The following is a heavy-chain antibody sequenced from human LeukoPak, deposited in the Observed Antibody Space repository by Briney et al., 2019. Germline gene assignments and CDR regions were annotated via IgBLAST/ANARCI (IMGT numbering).Heavy chain of an antibody. V-gene: IGHV5-51*01. D-gene: IGHD6-6*01. Sequence: GESLKISCKGSGYNFATYWIVWVRQMPGKGLEWMGIIYPGDSDTRYSPSFQGQVTISADKSISTAYLQWSSLRASDTAIYYCAREYSSSSGGYWGQGTLVTVSS. CDR1: GYNFATYW. J-gene: IGHJ4*02. CDR2: IYPGDSDT. CDR3: AREYSSSSGGY.